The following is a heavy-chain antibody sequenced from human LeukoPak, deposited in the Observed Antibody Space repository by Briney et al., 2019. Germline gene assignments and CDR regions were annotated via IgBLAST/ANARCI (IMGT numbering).Heavy chain of an antibody. J-gene: IGHJ6*02. CDR3: AREKYCSSTSCYVYYYYGMDV. CDR1: GYTFTSYY. CDR2: INPSGGST. Sequence: ASVKVSCTASGYTFTSYYMHWVRQPPGQGLEWMGIINPSGGSTSYAQKFQGRVTMTRDTSTSPVYMELSSLRSDDTAVYYCAREKYCSSTSCYVYYYYGMDVWGQGTTVTVSS. V-gene: IGHV1-46*01. D-gene: IGHD2-2*01.